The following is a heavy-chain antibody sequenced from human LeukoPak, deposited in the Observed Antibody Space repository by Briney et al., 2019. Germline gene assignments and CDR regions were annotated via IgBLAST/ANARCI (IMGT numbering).Heavy chain of an antibody. Sequence: PGGSLRLSCAASRFTFSSYEMNWVRQAPGKGLEWVSSISSSGGSTYYADSVKGRFTISRDNSKNTVYLQMNSLRAEDTAVYYCGKEFSNSWLFWGQGTLVTVSS. CDR2: ISSSGGST. J-gene: IGHJ4*02. D-gene: IGHD6-13*01. CDR1: RFTFSSYE. CDR3: GKEFSNSWLF. V-gene: IGHV3-23*01.